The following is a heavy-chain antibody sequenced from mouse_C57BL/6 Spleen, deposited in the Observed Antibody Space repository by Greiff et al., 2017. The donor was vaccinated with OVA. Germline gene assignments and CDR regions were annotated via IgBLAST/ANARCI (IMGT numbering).Heavy chain of an antibody. V-gene: IGHV2-2*01. CDR1: GFSLTSYG. CDR3: AREDYYYGSSPFAY. CDR2: IWSGGST. D-gene: IGHD1-1*01. J-gene: IGHJ3*01. Sequence: VQRVESGPGLVQPSQSLSITCTVSGFSLTSYGVHWVRQSPGKGLEWLGVIWSGGSTDYNAAFISRLSISKDNSKSQVFFKMNSLQADDTAIYYCAREDYYYGSSPFAYWGQGTLVTVSA.